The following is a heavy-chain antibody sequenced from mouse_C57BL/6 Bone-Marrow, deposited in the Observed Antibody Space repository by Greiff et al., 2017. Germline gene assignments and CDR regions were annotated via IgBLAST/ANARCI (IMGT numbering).Heavy chain of an antibody. Sequence: QVQLQQPGAELVKPGASVKLSCKASGYTFTSYWMQWVKQRPGQGLEWIGEIDPSDSYTNYNQKFKGKATLTVDTSSSTAYMQLSSLTSEDSAVYVCARENYYGSSYWFAYWGQGTLVTVSA. CDR1: GYTFTSYW. CDR2: IDPSDSYT. CDR3: ARENYYGSSYWFAY. J-gene: IGHJ3*01. V-gene: IGHV1-50*01. D-gene: IGHD1-1*01.